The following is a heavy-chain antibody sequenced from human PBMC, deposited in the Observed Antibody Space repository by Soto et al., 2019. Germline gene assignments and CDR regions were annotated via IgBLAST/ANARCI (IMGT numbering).Heavy chain of an antibody. D-gene: IGHD3-10*01. V-gene: IGHV4-34*01. CDR2: INHSGST. Sequence: QVQLQQWGAGLLKPSETLSLTCAVYGGSFSGYYWSWIRQPPGKGLEWIGEINHSGSTNYNPSLKSLVTISVDTSKNQFSLKLSSVTAADTAVYYCARGRSMALDYWGQGTLVTVSS. CDR1: GGSFSGYY. CDR3: ARGRSMALDY. J-gene: IGHJ4*02.